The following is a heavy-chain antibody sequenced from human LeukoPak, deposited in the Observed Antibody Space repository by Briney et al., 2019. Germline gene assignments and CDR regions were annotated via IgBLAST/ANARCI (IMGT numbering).Heavy chain of an antibody. CDR1: GGSFSGYY. CDR2: ISWNSGSI. CDR3: AKGLAVAGPGVFDY. Sequence: LSLTCAVYGGSFSGYYWSWIRQPPGKGLEWVSGISWNSGSIGYADSVKGRFTISRDNAKNSLYLQMNSLRAEDTALYYCAKGLAVAGPGVFDYWGQGTLVTVSS. V-gene: IGHV3-9*01. J-gene: IGHJ4*02. D-gene: IGHD6-19*01.